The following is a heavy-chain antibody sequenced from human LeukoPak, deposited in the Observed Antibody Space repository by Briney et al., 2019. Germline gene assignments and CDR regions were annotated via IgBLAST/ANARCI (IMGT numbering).Heavy chain of an antibody. V-gene: IGHV1-8*01. CDR2: MNPNSGNT. CDR1: GYTFTIYD. Sequence: ASVTVSFTASGYTFTIYDINWVRQAPGQGIEWMGSMNPNSGNTGYAQKFQGRVTMTRNTSISTAYMELSSLRSEDTAVYYCARQSRGIGAFDIWGQGTMVTVSS. CDR3: ARQSRGIGAFDI. J-gene: IGHJ3*02.